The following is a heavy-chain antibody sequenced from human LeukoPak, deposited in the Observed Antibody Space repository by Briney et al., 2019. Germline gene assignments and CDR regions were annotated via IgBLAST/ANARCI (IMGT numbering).Heavy chain of an antibody. CDR3: AKDNGYSNSFDY. V-gene: IGHV1-18*01. Sequence: ASVKVSCKTSGYTFTTYGISWVRQAPGQGPEWMGWISTYNGNTHFAQSLQGRLTVTTDTSTSTAYMELRSLRSDDTAVYYCAKDNGYSNSFDYWGQGTLVTVSS. D-gene: IGHD6-13*01. CDR2: ISTYNGNT. J-gene: IGHJ4*02. CDR1: GYTFTTYG.